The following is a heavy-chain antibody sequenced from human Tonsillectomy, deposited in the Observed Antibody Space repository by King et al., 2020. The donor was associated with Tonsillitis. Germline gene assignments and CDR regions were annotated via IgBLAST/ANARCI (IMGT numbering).Heavy chain of an antibody. CDR2: ISHDGSDT. Sequence: VQLVESGGGVVHPGRSLTLSCAASGFNFSNYGMHWVRQAPGKGLEWVAVISHDGSDTYYIDSVRGRFTISRDNSKNTVSLHMTGLRPGDTAVYYCAADASTVAAWGDCWGQGSLVIVSS. CDR3: AADASTVAAWGDC. D-gene: IGHD7-27*01. J-gene: IGHJ4*02. CDR1: GFNFSNYG. V-gene: IGHV3-30*03.